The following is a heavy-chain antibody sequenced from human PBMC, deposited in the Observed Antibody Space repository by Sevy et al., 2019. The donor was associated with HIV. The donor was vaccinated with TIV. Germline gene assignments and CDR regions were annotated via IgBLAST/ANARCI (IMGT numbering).Heavy chain of an antibody. CDR2: ISYDGSNK. V-gene: IGHV3-30-3*01. Sequence: GGSLRLSCAASGFTLSRYAMHWVRQAPGKGLEWVAVISYDGSNKYYADSVKGRFTISRDNSKNTLYLQMNSLRAEDTAVYYCARKHYGDYWGQGTLVTVSS. CDR1: GFTLSRYA. J-gene: IGHJ4*02. CDR3: ARKHYGDY.